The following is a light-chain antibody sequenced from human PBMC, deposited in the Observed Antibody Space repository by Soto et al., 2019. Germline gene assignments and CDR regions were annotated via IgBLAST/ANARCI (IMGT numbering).Light chain of an antibody. CDR3: QQYYSSPRT. J-gene: IGKJ4*01. CDR1: QTVLYRSNNMNY. Sequence: IVMTQSPDSLAVSLGERATINCKSSQTVLYRSNNMNYLSWYQQKPGQPPKLLIYWASTRESGVHDRFSGSGSGTDFTLTISSLQAEDVAVYYCQQYYSSPRTFGGGTKVEIK. CDR2: WAS. V-gene: IGKV4-1*01.